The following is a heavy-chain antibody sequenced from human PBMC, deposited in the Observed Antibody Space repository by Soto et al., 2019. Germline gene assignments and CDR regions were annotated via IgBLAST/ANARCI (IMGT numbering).Heavy chain of an antibody. CDR2: MWYDGTNI. CDR1: GFSLSNYV. V-gene: IGHV3-33*01. Sequence: QLQLVESGGGVVQPGRSLRISCSASGFSLSNYVMHWVRRAPGKGPEWVAVMWYDGTNIYYADSVKGRFTISRDNSKDTLFLQMNNLRAEDTAVYYCARGYSSAWSEDEAVFDYWGQGTLVTVSP. CDR3: ARGYSSAWSEDEAVFDY. J-gene: IGHJ4*02. D-gene: IGHD6-19*01.